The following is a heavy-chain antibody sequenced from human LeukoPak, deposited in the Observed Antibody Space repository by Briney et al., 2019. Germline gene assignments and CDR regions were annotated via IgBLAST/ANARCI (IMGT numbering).Heavy chain of an antibody. CDR3: SRASYLAFWPNGMDV. CDR2: VYKSGRT. J-gene: IGHJ6*02. V-gene: IGHV4-59*01. D-gene: IGHD3-3*01. CDR1: GGSICGYY. Sequence: SETLSLSCTVSGGSICGYYWSCIRQPPGKGLEWIGYVYKSGRTNYNPSLKSRATISGDTSKNQFSLNLSSVTAADTAVYYCSRASYLAFWPNGMDVWGQGTTVTVSS.